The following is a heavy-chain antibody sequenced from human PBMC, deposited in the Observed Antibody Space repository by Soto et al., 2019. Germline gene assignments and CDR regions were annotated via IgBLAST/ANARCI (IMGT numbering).Heavy chain of an antibody. J-gene: IGHJ6*02. Sequence: ASVKVSCKVSGYTLTELSMHGVRQAPGEGLEWMGGFDPEDGETIYAQKFQGRVTMTEDTSTDTAYMELSSLRSEDTAVYYCATDRSTGDYYYYYGMDVWGQGTTVTVSS. CDR3: ATDRSTGDYYYYYGMDV. V-gene: IGHV1-24*01. CDR2: FDPEDGET. D-gene: IGHD3-10*01. CDR1: GYTLTELS.